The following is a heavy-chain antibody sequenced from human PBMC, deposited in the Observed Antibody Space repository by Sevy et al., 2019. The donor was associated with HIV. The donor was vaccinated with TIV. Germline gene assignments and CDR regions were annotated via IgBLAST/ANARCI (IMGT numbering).Heavy chain of an antibody. D-gene: IGHD3-22*01. CDR3: ARVWRYYDSSGYSGSAFDI. CDR1: GFTFSSYS. CDR2: ISSSSSTI. V-gene: IGHV3-48*01. J-gene: IGHJ3*02. Sequence: GGSLRLSCAASGFTFSSYSMNWVRQAPGKGLEWVSYISSSSSTIYYADSVKGRFTISRDNAKNSLYLQMNSLRAEDTAVNYCARVWRYYDSSGYSGSAFDIWGQGTMVTVSS.